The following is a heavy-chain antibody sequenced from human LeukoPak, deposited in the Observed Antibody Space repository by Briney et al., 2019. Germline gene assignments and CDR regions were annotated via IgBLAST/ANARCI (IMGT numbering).Heavy chain of an antibody. D-gene: IGHD4-17*01. CDR3: AGSTVTRLAEYFQH. CDR2: IIPIFGTA. V-gene: IGHV1-69*01. Sequence: SVKVSCKASGGTFSSYAISWVRQAPGQGLEWMGGIIPIFGTANYAQKFQGRATITADESTSTAYMELSSLRSGDTAVYYCAGSTVTRLAEYFQHWGQGTLVTVSS. J-gene: IGHJ1*01. CDR1: GGTFSSYA.